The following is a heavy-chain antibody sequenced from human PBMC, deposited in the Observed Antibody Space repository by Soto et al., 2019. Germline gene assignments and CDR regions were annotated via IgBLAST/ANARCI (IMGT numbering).Heavy chain of an antibody. CDR1: GFTFSSYS. D-gene: IGHD3-22*01. CDR2: ISSSSSYI. CDR3: SSAGYYDSSAYYREPDYYYYYGMDV. V-gene: IGHV3-21*04. Sequence: GGSLRLSCAASGFTFSSYSMNWVRQAPGKGLEWVSSISSSSSYIYYADSVKGRFTISRDNAKNTAYLQMNSLKTEDTAVYYCSSAGYYDSSAYYREPDYYYYYGMDVWGQGTTVTVSS. J-gene: IGHJ6*02.